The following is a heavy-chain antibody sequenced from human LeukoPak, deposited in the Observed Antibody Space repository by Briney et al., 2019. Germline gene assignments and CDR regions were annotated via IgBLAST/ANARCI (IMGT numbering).Heavy chain of an antibody. CDR1: GFTFGDYA. CDR2: IRSKAYGGTT. CDR3: TSQVNGYNYFGSTR. Sequence: GGSLRLSCTASGFTFGDYAMSWFRQAPGKGLEWVGFIRSKAYGGTTEYAASVKGRFTISRDDSKSIAYLQMNSLKTEDTAVYYCTSQVNGYNYFGSTRWGQGTLVTVSS. J-gene: IGHJ4*02. D-gene: IGHD5-24*01. V-gene: IGHV3-49*03.